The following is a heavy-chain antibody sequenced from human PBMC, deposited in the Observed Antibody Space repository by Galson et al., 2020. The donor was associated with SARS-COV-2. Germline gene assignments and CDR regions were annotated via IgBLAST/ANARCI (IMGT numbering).Heavy chain of an antibody. CDR2: ICYDERNE. J-gene: IGHJ6*02. CDR1: GFTFSSYS. V-gene: IGHV3-33*01. Sequence: TGGSLRLSCAASGFTFSSYSVHWVRQAPGKGLEWVAVICYDERNEYYADSVKGRLTISRDKSKNPLYLQVNSLRADDTAVYYCARAQDFRQWLGNDRTDYYYAREVGGQGTTVTVSS. CDR3: ARAQDFRQWLGNDRTDYYYAREV. D-gene: IGHD6-19*01.